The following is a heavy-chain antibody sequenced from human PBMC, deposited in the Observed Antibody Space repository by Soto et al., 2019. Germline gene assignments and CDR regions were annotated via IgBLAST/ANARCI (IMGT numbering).Heavy chain of an antibody. Sequence: QVQLQQWGAGLLKPSETQSLTCGVYGGSFSDYSWSWIRQPPGKGLEWIGEIKHSGSTNYNPSLKSRVSISVDTSKNQFSLKLSSVTAADAAVYYCAVYCTRTSCYHYMDVWGNGTTVTVSS. V-gene: IGHV4-34*01. CDR2: IKHSGST. CDR1: GGSFSDYS. D-gene: IGHD2-2*01. CDR3: AVYCTRTSCYHYMDV. J-gene: IGHJ6*03.